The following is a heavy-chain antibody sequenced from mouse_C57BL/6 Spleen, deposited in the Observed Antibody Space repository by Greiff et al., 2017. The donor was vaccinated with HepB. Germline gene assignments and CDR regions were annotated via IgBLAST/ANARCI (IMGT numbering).Heavy chain of an antibody. V-gene: IGHV1-54*01. CDR3: ARYDYYGSSSFAY. D-gene: IGHD1-1*01. J-gene: IGHJ3*01. CDR1: GYAFTNYL. CDR2: IHPNSGST. Sequence: QVQLQQSGAELVRPGTSVKVSCKASGYAFTNYLIEWVKQRPGQGLEWIGMIHPNSGSTNYNEKFKSKATLTVDKSSSTAYMQLSSLTSEDSAVYYCARYDYYGSSSFAYWGQGTLVTVSA.